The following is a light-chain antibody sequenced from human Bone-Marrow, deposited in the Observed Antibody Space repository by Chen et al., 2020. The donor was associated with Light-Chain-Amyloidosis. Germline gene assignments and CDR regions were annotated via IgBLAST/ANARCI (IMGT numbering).Light chain of an antibody. Sequence: SYELTQPPSVAVSPAATPRLTCSGDDLPTKYAYGYQQKPGQAPVLVIHRATERPSGISARFSGSSSGTTATLTISGVQAEDEADYHCQSADSSGTYEVIFGGGTKLTVL. J-gene: IGLJ2*01. V-gene: IGLV3-25*03. CDR1: DLPTKY. CDR2: RAT. CDR3: QSADSSGTYEVI.